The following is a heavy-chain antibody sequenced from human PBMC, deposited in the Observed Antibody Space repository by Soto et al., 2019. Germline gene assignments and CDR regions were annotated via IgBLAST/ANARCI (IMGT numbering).Heavy chain of an antibody. D-gene: IGHD3-22*01. CDR3: ARDALGYYYDSRGFSWPGY. CDR1: GFTFSSYA. V-gene: IGHV3-21*01. Sequence: PGGSLRLSCAASGFTFSSYAMSWVRQAPGKGLEWVSAISGSSSYTYYADSVKGRFTISRDNAKNSLYLQMNSLRAEDTAVYYCARDALGYYYDSRGFSWPGYWGQGTLVTVSS. J-gene: IGHJ4*02. CDR2: ISGSSSYT.